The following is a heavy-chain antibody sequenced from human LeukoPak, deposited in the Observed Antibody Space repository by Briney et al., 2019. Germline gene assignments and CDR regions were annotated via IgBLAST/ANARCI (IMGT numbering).Heavy chain of an antibody. CDR1: GYTFSVYY. CDR2: ILPKSGGA. J-gene: IGHJ4*02. Sequence: ASVKVSCKASGYTFSVYYMHWVRQAPGQGLEWMGWILPKSGGANYAQKFRGRVTMTMDTSINTAYMELSSLRSDDTAVYYCARGGKSELGTCDFWGQGTLVTVSA. V-gene: IGHV1-2*02. CDR3: ARGGKSELGTCDF. D-gene: IGHD7-27*01.